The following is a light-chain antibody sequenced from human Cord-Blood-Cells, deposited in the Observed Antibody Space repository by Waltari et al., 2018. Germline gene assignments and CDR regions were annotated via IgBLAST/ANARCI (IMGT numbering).Light chain of an antibody. CDR3: AAWDDSLSGWV. V-gene: IGLV1-47*01. CDR2: RNN. Sequence: QSVLTQPPSASGTPGQRVTISCSGSSYNIGSNYVYWYQQLPGPAPKLLIYRNNQRPSGVPDRFSGSKSGTSASLAISGLRSEDEADYYCAAWDDSLSGWVFGGGTKLTVL. CDR1: SYNIGSNY. J-gene: IGLJ3*02.